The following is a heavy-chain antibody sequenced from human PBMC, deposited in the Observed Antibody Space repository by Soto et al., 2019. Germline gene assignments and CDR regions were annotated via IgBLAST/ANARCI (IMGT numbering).Heavy chain of an antibody. CDR2: IYYSGST. CDR1: GGSISSGGYY. Sequence: SETLSLTCTVSGGSISSGGYYWSWIRQHPGKGLEWIGYIYYSGSTYYNLSLKSRVTISVDTSKNQFSLKLSSVTAADTAVYYCARDFFDSSDYTTNWFDPWGQGTLVTVSS. D-gene: IGHD3-22*01. J-gene: IGHJ5*02. V-gene: IGHV4-31*03. CDR3: ARDFFDSSDYTTNWFDP.